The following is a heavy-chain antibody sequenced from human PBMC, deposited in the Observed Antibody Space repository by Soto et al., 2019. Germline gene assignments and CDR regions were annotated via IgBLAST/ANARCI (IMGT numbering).Heavy chain of an antibody. D-gene: IGHD6-19*01. CDR3: ARSFGWYAIDY. V-gene: IGHV4-4*02. J-gene: IGHJ4*02. CDR2: ISHSGSV. Sequence: QVLLQESGPGLVQPSGTLSLSCAVSGGSISNSHYWGWVRQPPGKGLEWVGDISHSGSVNYNPSLKSRVTISIDKSNNQSSLKLSSVTAADTAVYYCARSFGWYAIDYWGQGTLVIVSS. CDR1: GGSISNSHY.